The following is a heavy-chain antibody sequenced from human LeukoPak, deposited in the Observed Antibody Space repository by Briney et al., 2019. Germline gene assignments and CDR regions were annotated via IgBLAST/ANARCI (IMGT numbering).Heavy chain of an antibody. CDR1: GFTFSSYS. D-gene: IGHD5-12*01. J-gene: IGHJ4*02. CDR3: AHSGYDITTVDY. CDR2: ISGSGGST. Sequence: GGSLRLSCAASGFTFSSYSMNWVRQAPGKGLEWVSAISGSGGSTYYADSVKGRFTISRDNSKNTLYLQMNSLRAEDTAVYYCAHSGYDITTVDYWGQGTLVTVSS. V-gene: IGHV3-23*01.